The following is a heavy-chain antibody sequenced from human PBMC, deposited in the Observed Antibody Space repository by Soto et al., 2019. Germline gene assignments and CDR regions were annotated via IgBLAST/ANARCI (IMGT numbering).Heavy chain of an antibody. CDR1: GGSVSSGSYY. Sequence: TLSLTCTVSGGSVSSGSYYWSWIRQHPGTGLEWIGYIYYSGTTYFNPSLESRASISLDTSKNEFSLKLTSVTAADTAVYYCARRALPQCINGVCYKDGFWDYWGQGALVTVSS. J-gene: IGHJ4*02. D-gene: IGHD2-8*01. CDR3: ARRALPQCINGVCYKDGFWDY. CDR2: IYYSGTT. V-gene: IGHV4-31*03.